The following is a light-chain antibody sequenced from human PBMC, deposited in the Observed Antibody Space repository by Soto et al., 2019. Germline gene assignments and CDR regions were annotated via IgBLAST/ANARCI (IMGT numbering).Light chain of an antibody. V-gene: IGLV2-14*01. J-gene: IGLJ1*01. CDR3: TSYTAYSTYV. CDR2: EVS. Sequence: QSALTQPASVSGSPGQSITISCSGTSSDVGGYNHVYWYQQHPGKAPKLVIYEVSNRPSGVSHRFSGSKSGNTASLTISGLQAEDAGDYYCTSYTAYSTYVFGPGTKLTVL. CDR1: SSDVGGYNH.